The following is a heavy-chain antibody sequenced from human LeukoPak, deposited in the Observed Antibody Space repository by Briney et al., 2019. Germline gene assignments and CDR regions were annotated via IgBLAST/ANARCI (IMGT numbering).Heavy chain of an antibody. V-gene: IGHV3-53*01. J-gene: IGHJ4*02. CDR3: ARGGLLEGDYYDSTDEGGKYYFDY. CDR1: GFTVSSNY. Sequence: PGGSLRLSCAASGFTVSSNYMSWVREAPGKGLEWVSVIYSGGSTYYADSVEGRFTISRDNSKNTLYLQMNSLRAEDTAVYYCARGGLLEGDYYDSTDEGGKYYFDYWGQGTLVTVSS. D-gene: IGHD3-22*01. CDR2: IYSGGST.